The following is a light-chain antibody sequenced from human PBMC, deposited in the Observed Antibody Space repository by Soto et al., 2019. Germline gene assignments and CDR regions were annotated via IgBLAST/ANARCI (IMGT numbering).Light chain of an antibody. CDR1: NSDVGGYNS. CDR3: SSYTATRTVV. CDR2: DVS. Sequence: QSVLTQPASVSGSPGQSITIACTGTNSDVGGYNSVSWYQLHPGKAPRLVIYDVSIRPPAVSDRFSGSTSGNTASLTISGLQAEDEAEYYCSSYTATRTVVFGGGTKVTVL. J-gene: IGLJ3*02. V-gene: IGLV2-14*03.